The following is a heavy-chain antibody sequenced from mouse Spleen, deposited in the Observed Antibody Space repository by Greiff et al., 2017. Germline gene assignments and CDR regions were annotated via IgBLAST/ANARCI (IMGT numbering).Heavy chain of an antibody. D-gene: IGHD2-14*01. CDR1: GYAFTNYL. J-gene: IGHJ2*01. CDR2: INPGSGGT. CDR3: ARPTYYRYDERKFDY. V-gene: IGHV1-54*01. Sequence: VQLQQSGAELVRPGTSVKVSCKASGYAFTNYLIEWVKQRPGQGLEWIGVINPGSGGTNYNEKFKGKATLTADKSSSTAYMQLSSLTSEDSAVYFCARPTYYRYDERKFDYWDQGTTLTVSS.